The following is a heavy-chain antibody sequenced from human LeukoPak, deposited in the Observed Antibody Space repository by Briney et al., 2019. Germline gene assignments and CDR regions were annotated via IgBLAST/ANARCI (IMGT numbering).Heavy chain of an antibody. J-gene: IGHJ4*02. CDR2: ISGSGGTT. V-gene: IGHV3-23*01. Sequence: GGSLRLSCAASGFTFSSYAMGWVRQAPGKGLEWVSGISGSGGTTYYADSVKGRFAISRDNSKNTLYLQMNSLRAEDTAVYYCAKGEVPAGRGYYFDYWGQGTLVTVSS. CDR1: GFTFSSYA. D-gene: IGHD2-2*01. CDR3: AKGEVPAGRGYYFDY.